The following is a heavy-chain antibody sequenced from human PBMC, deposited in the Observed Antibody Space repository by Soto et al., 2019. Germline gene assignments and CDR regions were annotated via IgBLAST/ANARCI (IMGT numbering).Heavy chain of an antibody. V-gene: IGHV3-23*01. J-gene: IGHJ4*02. D-gene: IGHD4-4*01. CDR3: AKDRRNSSGFDY. Sequence: EVQLLESGGGLVQPGGSLRLSCAASGFTFSSYAMSWVRQAPGKGLEWVSAISGSGGSTYYAASVKGRFTISRDNSKNKLYLQMNSLRAEDTAVYYCAKDRRNSSGFDYWGQGTLVTVSS. CDR1: GFTFSSYA. CDR2: ISGSGGST.